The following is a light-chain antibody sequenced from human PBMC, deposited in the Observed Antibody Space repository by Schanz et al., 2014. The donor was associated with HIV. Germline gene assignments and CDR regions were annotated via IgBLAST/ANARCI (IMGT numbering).Light chain of an antibody. CDR1: SSDVGGYNH. CDR3: SSFAGSNIPWV. CDR2: EGI. V-gene: IGLV2-8*01. Sequence: QSALTQPPSASGSPGQSVTISCTGTSSDVGGYNHVSWYQQHPGKAPKLMIYEGIKRPSGVPDRFSGSKSGSTASLTVSGLQPEDEADYYCSSFAGSNIPWVFGGGTKLTVL. J-gene: IGLJ3*02.